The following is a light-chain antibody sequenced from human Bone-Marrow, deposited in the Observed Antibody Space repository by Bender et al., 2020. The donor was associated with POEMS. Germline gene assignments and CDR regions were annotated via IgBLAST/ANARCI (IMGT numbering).Light chain of an antibody. CDR2: NNS. V-gene: IGLV1-44*01. Sequence: QSVLTRPPSASGTPGQRVTISCSGSSSKFGSYPVNWYQQLPGAAPKLVIFNNSQRPSGVPDRFSGSNSGTSASLAISGILSDDEADFYCATWDDSLNGWVFGGGTKLTVL. J-gene: IGLJ3*02. CDR3: ATWDDSLNGWV. CDR1: SSKFGSYP.